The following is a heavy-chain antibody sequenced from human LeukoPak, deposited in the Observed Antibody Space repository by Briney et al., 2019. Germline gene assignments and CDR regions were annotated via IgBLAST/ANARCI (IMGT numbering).Heavy chain of an antibody. D-gene: IGHD2-8*02. V-gene: IGHV4-59*12. CDR2: IYYSGST. CDR3: ASLASGGDFDY. J-gene: IGHJ4*02. CDR1: GGSISNFY. Sequence: SETLSLTCTVSGGSISNFYWSWIRQPPGKGLEWIGYIYYSGSTYSNPSLKSRVTISVDTSKNQFSLKLSSVTAADTAVYYCASLASGGDFDYWGQGTLVTVSS.